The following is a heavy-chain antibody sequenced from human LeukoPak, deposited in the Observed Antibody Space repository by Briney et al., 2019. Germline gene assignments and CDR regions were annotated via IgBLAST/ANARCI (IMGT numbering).Heavy chain of an antibody. CDR2: IYTSGST. D-gene: IGHD6-19*01. CDR3: ARVSGWNPLQAAHLDY. CDR1: GGSISSYY. Sequence: SETLSLTCTVSGGSISSYYWSWIRQPAGKGLEWIGRIYTSGSTNYNPSLKSRVTMSVDTSKNQFSLKLSSVTAADTAVYYCARVSGWNPLQAAHLDYWGQGALVTVSS. J-gene: IGHJ4*02. V-gene: IGHV4-4*07.